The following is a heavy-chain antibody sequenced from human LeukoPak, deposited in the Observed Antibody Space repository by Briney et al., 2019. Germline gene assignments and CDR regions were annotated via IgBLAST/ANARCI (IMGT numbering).Heavy chain of an antibody. Sequence: PGGSLRLSCAASGFTFSSYAMSWVRQAPGKGLEWVAFIRYDGSNKYYADSVKGRFTISRDNSKNTLYLQMNSLRAEDTAVYYCAKNGPAVAPYWYFDLWGRGTLVTVSS. CDR2: IRYDGSNK. V-gene: IGHV3-30*02. D-gene: IGHD5-12*01. J-gene: IGHJ2*01. CDR1: GFTFSSYA. CDR3: AKNGPAVAPYWYFDL.